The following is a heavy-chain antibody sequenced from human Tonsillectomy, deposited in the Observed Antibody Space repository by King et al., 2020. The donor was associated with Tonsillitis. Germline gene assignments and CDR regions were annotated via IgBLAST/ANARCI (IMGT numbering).Heavy chain of an antibody. Sequence: VQLQQWGAGLLKPSETLSLTCAVYGGSFSDNYWNWIRQPPGKGLEWIGEINHSGSTNYNPSLKSRGNISADTSKNQFSLKLSSVTAADTAVYYCARGRVFCSSTSCYFDTWGQGTLVTVSS. D-gene: IGHD2-2*01. CDR1: GGSFSDNY. CDR3: ARGRVFCSSTSCYFDT. V-gene: IGHV4-34*01. CDR2: INHSGST. J-gene: IGHJ4*02.